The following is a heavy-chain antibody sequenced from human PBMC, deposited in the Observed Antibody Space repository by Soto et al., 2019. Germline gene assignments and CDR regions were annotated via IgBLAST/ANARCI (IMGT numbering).Heavy chain of an antibody. D-gene: IGHD3-22*01. CDR1: GGSISSYY. CDR3: ARVEGSGYFFSVDY. V-gene: IGHV4-59*01. J-gene: IGHJ4*02. Sequence: SETLSLTCTVSGGSISSYYWSWIRQPPGKGLEWIGYIYYSGSTNYNPSLKSRVTISVDTSKNQFSLKLSSVTAADTAVYYCARVEGSGYFFSVDYWGQGTLVTVSS. CDR2: IYYSGST.